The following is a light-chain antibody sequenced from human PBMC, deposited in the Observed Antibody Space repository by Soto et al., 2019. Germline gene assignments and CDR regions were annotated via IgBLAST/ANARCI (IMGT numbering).Light chain of an antibody. J-gene: IGLJ3*02. CDR1: SSDVGSYNL. CDR3: CSFARGSTLV. Sequence: QSALTQPASVSGSPGQSITISCTGTSSDVGSYNLVSWYQQHPGNAPKLMIDEGSKRPSGVSNRFFGSKSGNTASLTISGLQAEDEDHYYCCSFARGSTLVFGGGTMLTVL. CDR2: EGS. V-gene: IGLV2-23*01.